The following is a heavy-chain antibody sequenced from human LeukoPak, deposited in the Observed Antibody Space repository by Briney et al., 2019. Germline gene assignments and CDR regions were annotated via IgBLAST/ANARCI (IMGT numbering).Heavy chain of an antibody. D-gene: IGHD4-17*01. CDR3: ASGTTVTNFAY. CDR1: GGSISSYY. J-gene: IGHJ4*02. CDR2: IYYSGST. Sequence: SETLSLTCTVSGGSISSYYWSWIRQPPGKGLEWIGYIYYSGSTNYNPSLKSRVTISVDTSKNQFSLKLSSVTAADTAVYYCASGTTVTNFAYWGQGTLVTVSS. V-gene: IGHV4-59*01.